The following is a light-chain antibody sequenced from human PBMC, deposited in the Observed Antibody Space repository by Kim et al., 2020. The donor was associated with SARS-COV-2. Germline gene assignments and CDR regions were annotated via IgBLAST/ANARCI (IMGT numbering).Light chain of an antibody. V-gene: IGKV3-20*01. Sequence: PGKRATLPCRASQSVSSSSLAWYQQKLGQAPSLLIYDASSRATGIPDRVSGSGSGTDFTLTISRLEPEDFAVYFCQQYGSSPRTFGQGTKVDI. J-gene: IGKJ1*01. CDR3: QQYGSSPRT. CDR2: DAS. CDR1: QSVSSSS.